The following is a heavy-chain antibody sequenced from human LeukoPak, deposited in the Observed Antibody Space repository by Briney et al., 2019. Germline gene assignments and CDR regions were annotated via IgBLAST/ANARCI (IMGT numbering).Heavy chain of an antibody. D-gene: IGHD1-26*01. J-gene: IGHJ4*02. V-gene: IGHV4-59*08. Sequence: KPSETLSLTCTVSGGSISSYYWSWIRQPPGKGLEWIGYIYYSGSTNYNPSLKSRVTISVDTSKNQFSLKLSSVTAADTAVYYCARSLVGATAYFDYWGQGTLVTVSS. CDR2: IYYSGST. CDR1: GGSISSYY. CDR3: ARSLVGATAYFDY.